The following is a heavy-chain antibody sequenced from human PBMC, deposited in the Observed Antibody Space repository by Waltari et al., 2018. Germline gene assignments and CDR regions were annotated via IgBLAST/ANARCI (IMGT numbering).Heavy chain of an antibody. Sequence: QVQLQESGPGLVKPSETLSLTCAVSGYSISSGYYWGWIRQPPGKGLEWSGSIYQSGSTYYNPALKRRVTISVDTSKNQFSLELSSVTAADTAVYYCARGPRYYDFWSGYYSHYYYYYMDVWGKGTTVTVSS. CDR3: ARGPRYYDFWSGYYSHYYYYYMDV. J-gene: IGHJ6*03. CDR2: IYQSGST. D-gene: IGHD3-3*01. CDR1: GYSISSGYY. V-gene: IGHV4-38-2*01.